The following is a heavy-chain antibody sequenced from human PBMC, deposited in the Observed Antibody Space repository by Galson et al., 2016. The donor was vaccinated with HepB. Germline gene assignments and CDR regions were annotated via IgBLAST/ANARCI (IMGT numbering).Heavy chain of an antibody. CDR2: INAGNGNT. V-gene: IGHV1-3*01. J-gene: IGHJ6*02. D-gene: IGHD3-22*01. Sequence: AMHWVRQAPGQRLEWMGWINAGNGNTKYSQKFQGRVTITRDTSASTAYMEVSSLRSEDTAVYYCARGTVYYYDSSGYRSYYYYGMDVWGQGTTVTVS. CDR3: ARGTVYYYDSSGYRSYYYYGMDV. CDR1: A.